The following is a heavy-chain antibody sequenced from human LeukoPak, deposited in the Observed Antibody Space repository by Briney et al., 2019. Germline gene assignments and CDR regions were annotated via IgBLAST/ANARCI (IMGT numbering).Heavy chain of an antibody. CDR1: GFTFTSYS. D-gene: IGHD6-6*01. V-gene: IGHV3-48*02. CDR3: ARDKPWMAARAFDI. Sequence: GGSLRLSCAASGFTFTSYSMNWVRQAPGKGLEWVSYISSSSSTIYYADSVKGRFTISRDNAKNSLYLQMNSLRDEDTAVYYCARDKPWMAARAFDIWGQGTMVTVSS. J-gene: IGHJ3*02. CDR2: ISSSSSTI.